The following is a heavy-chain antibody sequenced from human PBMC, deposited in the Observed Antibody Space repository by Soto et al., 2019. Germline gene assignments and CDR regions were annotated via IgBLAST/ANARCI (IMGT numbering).Heavy chain of an antibody. CDR1: GGSISSYY. CDR2: IYYSGST. V-gene: IGHV4-59*08. D-gene: IGHD2-15*01. Sequence: PSETLSLTCTVSGGSISSYYWSWIRQPPGKGLEWIGYIYYSGSTNYNPSLKSRVTISVDTSKNQFSLKLSSVTAADTAVYYCARHVGYCSGGSCYSTFNWFDPWGQGTLVTAPQ. J-gene: IGHJ5*02. CDR3: ARHVGYCSGGSCYSTFNWFDP.